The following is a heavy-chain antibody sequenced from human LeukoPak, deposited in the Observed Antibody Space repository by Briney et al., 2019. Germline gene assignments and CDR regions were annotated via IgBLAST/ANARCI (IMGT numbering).Heavy chain of an antibody. CDR1: GFTVSSDY. D-gene: IGHD3-10*01. J-gene: IGHJ6*02. CDR3: ARDFSVNYGMDV. CDR2: IYSGGST. Sequence: GGSLRLSCAASGFTVSSDYMSWVRQAPGKGLEWVSVIYSGGSTYYADSVKGRFTISRDNSKSTLYLQMNSLRAEDTAVYYCARDFSVNYGMDVWGQGTTVTVSS. V-gene: IGHV3-53*01.